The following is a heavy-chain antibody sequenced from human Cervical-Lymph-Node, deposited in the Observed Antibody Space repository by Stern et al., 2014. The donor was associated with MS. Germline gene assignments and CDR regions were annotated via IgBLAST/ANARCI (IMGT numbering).Heavy chain of an antibody. CDR1: GYTFTNYY. J-gene: IGHJ4*02. D-gene: IGHD3-3*01. CDR2: VNPSCGHT. CDR3: ARDGSIYGITIPHDY. V-gene: IGHV1-46*03. Sequence: QVQLVQSGAEVKRPGASVKVSCKASGYTFTNYYIHWVRQAPGQGLEWMGTVNPSCGHTNFAPKFQGRLAMTRDTSTSTVYMELSSLRSDDTAVYFCARDGSIYGITIPHDYWGQGTLVTVSS.